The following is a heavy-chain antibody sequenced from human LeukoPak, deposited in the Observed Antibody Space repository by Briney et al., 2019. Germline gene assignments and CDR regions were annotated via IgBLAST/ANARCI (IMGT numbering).Heavy chain of an antibody. V-gene: IGHV3-33*06. D-gene: IGHD6-19*01. CDR3: AKSAGWGAVAGTNNWFDP. CDR1: GFTFTSWG. Sequence: PGGSLRLSCATSGFTFTSWGMHWVRQAPDKGLEWVAVIWYDGSKKYYADSVKGRFTISRDISKNTLYLQMNSLRAEDTAVYYCAKSAGWGAVAGTNNWFDPWGQGTLVTVSS. J-gene: IGHJ5*02. CDR2: IWYDGSKK.